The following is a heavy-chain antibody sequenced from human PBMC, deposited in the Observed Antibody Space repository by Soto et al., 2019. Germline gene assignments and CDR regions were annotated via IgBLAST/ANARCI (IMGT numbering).Heavy chain of an antibody. D-gene: IGHD2-15*01. CDR1: GGSISSSSYY. CDR2: IYYSGST. Sequence: QLQLQESGPGLVKPSETLSLTCTVSGGSISSSSYYWGWIHQPPGKGLEWIGSIYYSGSTYYNPSLKSRVTISVDTSKNQFSLKLSSVTAADTAVYYCARHAIHCSGGSCYPPRVDYWGQGTLVTVSS. CDR3: ARHAIHCSGGSCYPPRVDY. V-gene: IGHV4-39*01. J-gene: IGHJ4*02.